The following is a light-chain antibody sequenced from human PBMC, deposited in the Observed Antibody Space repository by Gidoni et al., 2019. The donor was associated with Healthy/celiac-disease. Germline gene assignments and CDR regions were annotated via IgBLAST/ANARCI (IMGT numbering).Light chain of an antibody. V-gene: IGKV3-20*01. CDR2: GAS. CDR3: QQYGSSPGRT. J-gene: IGKJ1*01. CDR1: QSVSSSY. Sequence: EIVLTQSPGTLSLSPGERATPSCRASQSVSSSYLAWYQQKPGQAPRLPIYGASSRATGIPDRFSGSGSGTDFTLTISRLEPEDFAVYYCQQYGSSPGRTFGQGTKVEIK.